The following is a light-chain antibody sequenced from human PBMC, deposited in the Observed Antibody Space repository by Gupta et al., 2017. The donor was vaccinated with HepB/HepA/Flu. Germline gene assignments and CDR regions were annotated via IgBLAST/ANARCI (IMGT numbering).Light chain of an antibody. CDR3: QQSYSLPVT. V-gene: IGKV1-39*01. CDR1: QNIVTY. CDR2: GAS. J-gene: IGKJ2*01. Sequence: DIQMTQSPSSLSASVGDRVTISCRASQNIVTYLIWYQQIPGKAPKLLIYGASSLQTGVPSRFSGSGSGTDFTLTISSLQPEDSATYYCQQSYSLPVTFGQGTKLEIK.